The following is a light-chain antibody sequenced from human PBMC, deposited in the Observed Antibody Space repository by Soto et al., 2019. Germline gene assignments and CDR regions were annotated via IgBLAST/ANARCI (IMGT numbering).Light chain of an antibody. Sequence: EMVLTQPPATLSLSRGGRATLSCRASQIVSTQLGWYQQKPGQAPRLLILDTSNRATGIPARFSGSGSGTEFTLTISSLQSEDFAVYYCQQYTDSRTFGQGTKV. CDR1: QIVSTQ. CDR2: DTS. CDR3: QQYTDSRT. J-gene: IGKJ1*01. V-gene: IGKV3-11*01.